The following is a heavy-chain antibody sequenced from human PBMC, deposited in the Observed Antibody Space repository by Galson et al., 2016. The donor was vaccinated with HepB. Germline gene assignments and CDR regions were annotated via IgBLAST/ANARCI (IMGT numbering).Heavy chain of an antibody. Sequence: SLRLSCAASGFAFTNAWMSWVRQAPGKGLEWVGRIKTKTDGGTTDYAAPVKGRFTISRDDSESTLYLQMNSLKTEDTALYYCTTEGYHFGFHSMDVWGQGTTVTVSS. J-gene: IGHJ6*02. CDR3: TTEGYHFGFHSMDV. CDR2: IKTKTDGGTT. V-gene: IGHV3-15*01. D-gene: IGHD3-10*01. CDR1: GFAFTNAW.